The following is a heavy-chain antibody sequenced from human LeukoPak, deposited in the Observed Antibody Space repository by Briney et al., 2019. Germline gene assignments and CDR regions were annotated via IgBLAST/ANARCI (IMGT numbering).Heavy chain of an antibody. CDR3: AKDGGGYYPYYYYYMDV. J-gene: IGHJ6*03. V-gene: IGHV3-30*02. Sequence: GGSLRLSCAASVFTFSSNGMHWVRQAPGKGLEWVALIRYDGSNKYYADSVKGRFTISRDNSNNTLYLQMNSLRAEDTAVYYCAKDGGGYYPYYYYYMDVWGKGTTVTISS. CDR1: VFTFSSNG. D-gene: IGHD3-10*01. CDR2: IRYDGSNK.